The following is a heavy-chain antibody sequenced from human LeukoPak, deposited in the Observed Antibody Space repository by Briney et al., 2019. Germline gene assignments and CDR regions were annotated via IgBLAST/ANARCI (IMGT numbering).Heavy chain of an antibody. CDR1: GYSISGNFFF. Sequence: SQTLSLTCTVSGYSISGNFFFWSWLPQTAGKGLEWIGRIYASGGASYNPSLKRRVTISVDTSKNQYFLKLKSVTAADTAVYYCARESVYYYGPCDPWGQGTRVIVSS. V-gene: IGHV4-61*02. CDR2: IYASGGA. D-gene: IGHD3-22*01. J-gene: IGHJ5*02. CDR3: ARESVYYYGPCDP.